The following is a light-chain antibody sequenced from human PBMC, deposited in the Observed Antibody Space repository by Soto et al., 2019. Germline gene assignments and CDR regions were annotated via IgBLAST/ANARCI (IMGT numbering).Light chain of an antibody. V-gene: IGKV3-11*01. CDR2: EAS. CDR3: PQRYNWPPCT. Sequence: EVVLTQSPATLSLSPGERATLSCRASQSISNSLAWYQQKPGQAPRLLIYEASNRATGIPARFSGTGSGTDFTLTISNLEPEDFAFYYCPQRYNWPPCTFVQGTKLEIK. CDR1: QSISNS. J-gene: IGKJ2*02.